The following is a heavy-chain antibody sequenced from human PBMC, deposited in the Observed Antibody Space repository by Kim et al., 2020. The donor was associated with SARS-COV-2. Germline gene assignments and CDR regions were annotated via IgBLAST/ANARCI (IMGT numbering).Heavy chain of an antibody. D-gene: IGHD3-10*01. V-gene: IGHV1-46*01. CDR3: ARDGGGVPLLWFGELPDY. J-gene: IGHJ4*02. Sequence: ASVKVSCKASGYTFTSYYMHWVRQVPGQGLEWMGIINPSGGSTSYAQKFQGRVTMTRDTSTSTVYMELSSLRSEDTAVYYCARDGGGVPLLWFGELPDYWGQGTLVTVSS. CDR1: GYTFTSYY. CDR2: INPSGGST.